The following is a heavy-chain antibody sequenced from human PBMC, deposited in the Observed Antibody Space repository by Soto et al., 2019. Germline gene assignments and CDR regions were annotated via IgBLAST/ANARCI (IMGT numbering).Heavy chain of an antibody. V-gene: IGHV3-30*18. Sequence: PGGSLRLSCAASGFTFSSYGMHWVRQAPGKGLEWVAVISCDGSKKYYADSVKGRFAISRDISKNTLYLQMDSLGAEDTAVYYCVKDDGGYPSTAPHWGQGTLVTVSS. J-gene: IGHJ4*02. CDR2: ISCDGSKK. CDR1: GFTFSSYG. CDR3: VKDDGGYPSTAPH. D-gene: IGHD3-22*01.